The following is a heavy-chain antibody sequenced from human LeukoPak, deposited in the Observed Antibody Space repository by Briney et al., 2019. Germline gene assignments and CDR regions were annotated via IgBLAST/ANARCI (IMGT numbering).Heavy chain of an antibody. CDR2: ISGSGGST. CDR3: AKDSPYGYYDSSGYYALLGY. Sequence: GGSLRLSCAASGFTFSSYGMSWVRQAPGKELEWLSAISGSGGSTYYADSVKGRFTISRDNSKNTLYLQMNSLRAEDTAVYYCAKDSPYGYYDSSGYYALLGYWGQGTLVTVSS. J-gene: IGHJ4*02. CDR1: GFTFSSYG. V-gene: IGHV3-23*01. D-gene: IGHD3-22*01.